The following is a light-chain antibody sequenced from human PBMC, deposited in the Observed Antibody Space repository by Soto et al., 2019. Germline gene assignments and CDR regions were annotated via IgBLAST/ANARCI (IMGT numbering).Light chain of an antibody. J-gene: IGKJ1*01. CDR3: QQYENYWT. CDR2: DAS. Sequence: DIQMTQSPSTLSASVGDRVTITCRASRSISNWLAWYQQRPGIAPKLLIFDASILQSGVPSRLSGSGSGTEFTLSISRLQTDDFATYYCQQYENYWTFGQGTKV. V-gene: IGKV1-5*01. CDR1: RSISNW.